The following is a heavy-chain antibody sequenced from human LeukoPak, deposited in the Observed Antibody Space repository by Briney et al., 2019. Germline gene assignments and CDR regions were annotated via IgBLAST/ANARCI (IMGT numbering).Heavy chain of an antibody. CDR2: ISGSGGST. CDR3: AKDDCTNGVCYTRDY. D-gene: IGHD2-8*01. Sequence: PGGSLRLACAASGFNFSSYAMSWVRQAPGKGLEWVSAISGSGGSTYYADSVKGRFTISRDNSKNTLYLQMNSLRAEDTAVYYCAKDDCTNGVCYTRDYWGQGTLVTVSS. CDR1: GFNFSSYA. V-gene: IGHV3-23*01. J-gene: IGHJ4*02.